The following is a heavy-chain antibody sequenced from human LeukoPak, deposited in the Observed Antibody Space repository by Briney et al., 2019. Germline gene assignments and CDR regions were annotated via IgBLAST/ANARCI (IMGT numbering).Heavy chain of an antibody. J-gene: IGHJ4*02. CDR1: GVTFRSDA. V-gene: IGHV3-23*01. Sequence: GGALRLSCAESGVTFRSDAMRWGRQAPGEGVEWGSAISGSGGSTYYADSVKGGVTISRDNSKPTLYLQMNSLSAEATAVYYSAKFPGGGDAYGDKEGDSWGQGTLVTVSS. D-gene: IGHD4-17*01. CDR2: ISGSGGST. CDR3: AKFPGGGDAYGDKEGDS.